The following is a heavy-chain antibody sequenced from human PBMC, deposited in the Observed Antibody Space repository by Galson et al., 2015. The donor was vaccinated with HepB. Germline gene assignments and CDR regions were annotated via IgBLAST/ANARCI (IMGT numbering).Heavy chain of an antibody. CDR3: ARHYCSSTSCYSD. V-gene: IGHV4-59*08. CDR2: IYYSGST. CDR1: GGSISSYY. J-gene: IGHJ4*02. Sequence: ETLSLTCTVSGGSISSYYWSWIRQPPGKGLEWIGYIYYSGSTNYNPSLKSRVTISVDTSKNQFSLKLSSVTAADTAVYYCARHYCSSTSCYSDWGQGTLVTVSS. D-gene: IGHD2-2*01.